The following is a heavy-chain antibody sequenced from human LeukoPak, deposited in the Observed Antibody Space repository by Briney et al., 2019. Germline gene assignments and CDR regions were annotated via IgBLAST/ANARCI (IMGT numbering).Heavy chain of an antibody. CDR2: IYSGGST. Sequence: PGGSLRLSCAASGFTVSSNYMSWVRQAPGKGLEWVSVIYSGGSTYYADSVKGRFTISRDNSKNTLYLQMNSLRAEDTAVYYCATPGEDYGDYGSNGAFDIWGQGTMVTVSS. V-gene: IGHV3-66*01. D-gene: IGHD4-17*01. CDR3: ATPGEDYGDYGSNGAFDI. CDR1: GFTVSSNY. J-gene: IGHJ3*02.